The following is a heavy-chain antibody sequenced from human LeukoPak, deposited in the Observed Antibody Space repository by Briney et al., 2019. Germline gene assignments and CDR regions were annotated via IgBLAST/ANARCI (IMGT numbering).Heavy chain of an antibody. J-gene: IGHJ4*02. CDR3: ARGGFYYDTSGYVESFDY. Sequence: AAVKDSCKTSGYTFTTYGVSWVRQAPGQGRKWMGCISTHNGDTNYAQKVQDRVTMTTDTSTNTAYMELRSLRSDDTAVYYCARGGFYYDTSGYVESFDYWGQGTLVTVSS. CDR1: GYTFTTYG. D-gene: IGHD3-22*01. CDR2: ISTHNGDT. V-gene: IGHV1-18*01.